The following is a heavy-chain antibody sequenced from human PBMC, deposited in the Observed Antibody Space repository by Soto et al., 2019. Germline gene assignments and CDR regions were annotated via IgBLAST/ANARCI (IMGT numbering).Heavy chain of an antibody. CDR1: GGSISSSSYY. CDR2: IYYSGST. CDR3: VTRNYDILTGYQFFDY. Sequence: PSETLSLTCTVSGGSISSSSYYWRWIRQPPGKGLEWIGSIYYSGSTYYNPSLKSRVTISVDTSKNQFSLKLSSVTAADTAVYYCVTRNYDILTGYQFFDYWGQGTLVTVSS. V-gene: IGHV4-39*01. D-gene: IGHD3-9*01. J-gene: IGHJ4*02.